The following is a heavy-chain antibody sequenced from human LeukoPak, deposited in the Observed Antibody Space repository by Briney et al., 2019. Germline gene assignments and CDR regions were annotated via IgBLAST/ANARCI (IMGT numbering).Heavy chain of an antibody. CDR2: INHSGST. D-gene: IGHD5-12*01. CDR1: GGSFSGYY. J-gene: IGHJ4*02. CDR3: ARFPARWLRSGGRETDY. Sequence: SETLSLTCAVYGGSFSGYYWSWIRQPPGKGLEWIGEINHSGSTNYNPSLKSRVTISVDTSKNQFSLKLSSVTAADTAVYYCARFPARWLRSGGRETDYWAREPWSPSPQ. V-gene: IGHV4-34*01.